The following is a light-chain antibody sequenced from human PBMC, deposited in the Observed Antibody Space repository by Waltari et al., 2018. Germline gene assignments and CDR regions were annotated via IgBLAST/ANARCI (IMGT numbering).Light chain of an antibody. CDR2: AAS. CDR3: QKSSSTPPWT. V-gene: IGKV1-39*01. J-gene: IGKJ1*01. Sequence: DIPTTQSPSSLSASVGDGVTITCRASQSISIYLNWYQQKPGKAPKLLIYAASTLHSGVPSRFSGSGSGTEFTLTISSLQPEDFATYYCQKSSSTPPWTFGQGTKVEIK. CDR1: QSISIY.